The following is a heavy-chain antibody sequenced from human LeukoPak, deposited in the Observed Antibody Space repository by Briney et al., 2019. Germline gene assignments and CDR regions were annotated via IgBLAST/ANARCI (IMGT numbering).Heavy chain of an antibody. V-gene: IGHV4-39*01. CDR2: IYYTGNT. D-gene: IGHD3/OR15-3a*01. CDR3: ARQTGSGLFILP. J-gene: IGHJ4*02. CDR1: GVSISSSNSY. Sequence: SETLSLTCTVSGVSISSSNSYWGWIRQPPGKGLEWIGSIYYTGNTYYNASLKSQVSISIDTSKNQSSLKLTSVTAADTSVYYCARQTGSGLFILPGGQGTLVTVSS.